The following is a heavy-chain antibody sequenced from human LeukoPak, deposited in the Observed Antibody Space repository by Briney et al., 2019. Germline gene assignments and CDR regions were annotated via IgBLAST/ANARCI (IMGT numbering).Heavy chain of an antibody. CDR2: LDPEDGET. J-gene: IGHJ6*02. V-gene: IGHV1-24*01. Sequence: ASVKVSCKVSGYTLTELSMHWVRQAPGKGLEWMGGLDPEDGETIYAQKFQGRVTMTEDTSTDTAYMELSSLRSEDTAVYYCATRRIAAAGIWGHYYYYGMDVWGQGTTVTVSS. D-gene: IGHD6-13*01. CDR3: ATRRIAAAGIWGHYYYYGMDV. CDR1: GYTLTELS.